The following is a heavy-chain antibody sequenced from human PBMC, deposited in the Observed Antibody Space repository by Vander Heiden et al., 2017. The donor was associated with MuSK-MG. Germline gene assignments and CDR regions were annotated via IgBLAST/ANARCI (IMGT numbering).Heavy chain of an antibody. CDR3: ARANRPQYNWNYDYYYGMDV. D-gene: IGHD1-1*01. Sequence: QVQLVQSGAEVKKPGSSVKVSCKASGGTFSSYAISWVRQAPGQGLEWMGGIIPIFGTANYAQKFQGRVTITADESTSTAYMELSSLRSEDTAVYYCARANRPQYNWNYDYYYGMDVWGQGTTVTVSS. J-gene: IGHJ6*02. CDR2: IIPIFGTA. V-gene: IGHV1-69*01. CDR1: GGTFSSYA.